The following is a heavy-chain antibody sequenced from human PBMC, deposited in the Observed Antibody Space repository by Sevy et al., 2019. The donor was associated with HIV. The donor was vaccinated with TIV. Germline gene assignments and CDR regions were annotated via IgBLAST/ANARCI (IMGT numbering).Heavy chain of an antibody. V-gene: IGHV3-48*02. D-gene: IGHD3-22*01. J-gene: IGHJ5*02. CDR1: GFTFSTYS. Sequence: GGSLRLSCKASGFTFSTYSMHWVRQAPGKGLEWVSSISRTSPTTYYPDSAKGRFTISRDNAKNSQYLQMNSLRDEDTAVYYCAREAYYYDSREENWFDPWGQGTLVTVSS. CDR3: AREAYYYDSREENWFDP. CDR2: ISRTSPTT.